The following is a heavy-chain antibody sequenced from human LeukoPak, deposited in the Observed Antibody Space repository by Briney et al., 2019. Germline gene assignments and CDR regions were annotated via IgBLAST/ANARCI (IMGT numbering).Heavy chain of an antibody. D-gene: IGHD6-19*01. Sequence: GWSLRLSCAASGFSFGTYWMSWVRQAPGKGLEWVASIKEDGSVKYYVDSVKGRFTISRDNAENSLYLQMNSLRVEDTAVYFCARDEGLSWFAPWGQGTLVTVSS. CDR3: ARDEGLSWFAP. J-gene: IGHJ5*02. CDR1: GFSFGTYW. V-gene: IGHV3-7*01. CDR2: IKEDGSVK.